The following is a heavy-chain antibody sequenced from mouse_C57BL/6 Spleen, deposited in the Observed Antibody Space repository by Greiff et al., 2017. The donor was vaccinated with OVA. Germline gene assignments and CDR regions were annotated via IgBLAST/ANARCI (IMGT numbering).Heavy chain of an antibody. D-gene: IGHD2-1*01. Sequence: EVKLVESGEGLVKPGGSLKLSCAASGFTFSSYAMSWVRQTPEKRLEWVAYISSGGDYIYYADTVKGRFTISRDNARNTRYLQMSSLKSEDTAMYYCTRADYGNYYYAMDYWGQGTSVTVSS. J-gene: IGHJ4*01. CDR3: TRADYGNYYYAMDY. V-gene: IGHV5-9-1*02. CDR1: GFTFSSYA. CDR2: ISSGGDYI.